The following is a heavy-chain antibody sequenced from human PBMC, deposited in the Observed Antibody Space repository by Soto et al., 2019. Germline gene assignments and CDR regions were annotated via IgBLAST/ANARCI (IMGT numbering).Heavy chain of an antibody. CDR3: ARAYGDHYFYYHGMDV. CDR1: GFTFSASH. Sequence: RGVPGFTFSASHNSWILQAPGKGLEWVSYISSSSSYTNYADSVKGRFTIPRDNAKNSLYLQMNSLRAEDTAVYYCARAYGDHYFYYHGMDVGGQGTSAT. D-gene: IGHD4-17*01. CDR2: ISSSSSYT. V-gene: IGHV3-11*06. J-gene: IGHJ6*02.